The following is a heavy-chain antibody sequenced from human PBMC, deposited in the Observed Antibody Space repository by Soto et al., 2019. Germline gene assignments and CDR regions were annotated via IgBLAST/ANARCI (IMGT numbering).Heavy chain of an antibody. Sequence: QVQLQESGPGLVKPSQTLSLTCTVSGGPISSGGYYWSWIRQHPGKGLEWIGYIYYSGSTYYNPSLKSRVTISVDTSKNQFSLKLSSVTAADTAVYYCARDRDSQRYDAFDIWGQGTMVTVSP. CDR1: GGPISSGGYY. CDR3: ARDRDSQRYDAFDI. V-gene: IGHV4-31*03. CDR2: IYYSGST. J-gene: IGHJ3*02. D-gene: IGHD3-10*01.